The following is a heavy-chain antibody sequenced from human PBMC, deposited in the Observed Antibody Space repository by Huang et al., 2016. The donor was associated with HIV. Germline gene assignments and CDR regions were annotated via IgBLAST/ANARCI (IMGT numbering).Heavy chain of an antibody. CDR1: GGSFSGYY. Sequence: QVQLQQWGAGLLKPSETLSLTCAVYGGSFSGYYWSWIRQSPGKGLEWIGESNHSGRTNYNQSLKRRLTISVDTSKNQFSLKLSSVIAADTAVYYCARERMMSWLDDHDAFDIWGQGTMVTVSS. D-gene: IGHD1-1*01. CDR3: ARERMMSWLDDHDAFDI. V-gene: IGHV4-34*01. J-gene: IGHJ3*02. CDR2: SNHSGRT.